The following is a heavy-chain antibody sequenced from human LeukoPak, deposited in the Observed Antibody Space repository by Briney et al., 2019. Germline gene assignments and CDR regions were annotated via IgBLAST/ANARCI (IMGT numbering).Heavy chain of an antibody. CDR3: AKRGVVIRVILVGFHKEAYYFDS. CDR2: ISGSGGST. D-gene: IGHD3-10*01. Sequence: GGSLRLSCAVSGITLSNYGMSWLRQAPGKGLEWVAGISGSGGSTNHADSVKGPFTISRDSAKNTLYLQMNRLRAEDTAVYFCAKRGVVIRVILVGFHKEAYYFDSWGQGALVTVSS. CDR1: GITLSNYG. V-gene: IGHV3-23*01. J-gene: IGHJ4*02.